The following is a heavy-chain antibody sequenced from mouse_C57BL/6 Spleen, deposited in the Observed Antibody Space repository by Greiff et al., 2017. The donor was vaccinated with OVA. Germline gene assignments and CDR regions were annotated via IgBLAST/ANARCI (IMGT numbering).Heavy chain of an antibody. D-gene: IGHD3-2*01. V-gene: IGHV1-52*01. CDR1: GYTFTSYW. CDR3: AIRGDLRQGFAY. CDR2: IDTSDSET. J-gene: IGHJ3*01. Sequence: QVQLQQPGAELVRPGSSVKLSCKASGYTFTSYWMHWVKQRPKQGLEWIGNIDTSDSETHYNQKFKDKATLTVDNSSSTAYMQLSNLTSEDSAVYYSAIRGDLRQGFAYWGQGTLVTVSA.